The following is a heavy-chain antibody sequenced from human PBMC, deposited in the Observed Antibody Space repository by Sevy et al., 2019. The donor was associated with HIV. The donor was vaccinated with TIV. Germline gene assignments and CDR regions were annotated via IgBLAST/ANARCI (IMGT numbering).Heavy chain of an antibody. D-gene: IGHD3-3*01. CDR1: GFTVSSNY. CDR2: IYIGGTT. Sequence: GGSLRLSCAASGFTVSSNYMSWVRQAPGKGLEWVSVIYIGGTTYYADSVKGRFTISRDNSKNTLYLQMNNLRAEDTAGYYCAREREFTIFGVLIEYGMDVWGQGTTVTVSS. V-gene: IGHV3-53*01. J-gene: IGHJ6*02. CDR3: AREREFTIFGVLIEYGMDV.